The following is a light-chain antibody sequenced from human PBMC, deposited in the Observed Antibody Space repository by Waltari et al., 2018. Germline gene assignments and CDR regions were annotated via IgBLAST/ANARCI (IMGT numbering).Light chain of an antibody. J-gene: IGKJ1*01. Sequence: DIVMTQSPLSLPVTPGEPASISCRSSQSLLHSNGYNYLDWYLQKPGQSPQLLIYLGSNRASGVPDRCRGSGSGTDFTLKINRVEAEDVGVYYCMQALQTPWTFGQGTKVEIK. V-gene: IGKV2-28*01. CDR1: QSLLHSNGYNY. CDR2: LGS. CDR3: MQALQTPWT.